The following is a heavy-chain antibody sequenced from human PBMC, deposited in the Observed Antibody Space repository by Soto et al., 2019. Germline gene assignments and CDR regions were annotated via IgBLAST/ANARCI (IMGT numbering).Heavy chain of an antibody. CDR2: IKQDGSEK. D-gene: IGHD6-19*01. CDR1: GFTFSSYW. CDR3: ARGPSTKIAVAGMSKVTFDY. Sequence: PGGSLRLSCAASGFTFSSYWMSWVRQAPGKGLEWVANIKQDGSEKYYVDSVKGRFTISRDNVKNSLYLQMNSLRAEDTAVYYCARGPSTKIAVAGMSKVTFDYWGQGTMVTVSS. J-gene: IGHJ4*02. V-gene: IGHV3-7*01.